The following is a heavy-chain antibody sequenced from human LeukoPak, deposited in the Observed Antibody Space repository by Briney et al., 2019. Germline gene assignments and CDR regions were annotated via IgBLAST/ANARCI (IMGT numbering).Heavy chain of an antibody. Sequence: GRSLRLSCAASGFTFSSYGMHWVRQAPGKGLEWVAVIWYDGSNKYYADSVKGRFTISRDNSKNTLYLQMNSLRAEDTALYYCAKDIGAVDTANYFGYWGQGTLVTVSS. CDR1: GFTFSSYG. J-gene: IGHJ4*02. V-gene: IGHV3-33*06. CDR2: IWYDGSNK. CDR3: AKDIGAVDTANYFGY. D-gene: IGHD5-18*01.